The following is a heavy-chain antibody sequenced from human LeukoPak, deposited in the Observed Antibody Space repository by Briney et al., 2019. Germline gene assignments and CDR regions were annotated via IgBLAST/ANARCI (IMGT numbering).Heavy chain of an antibody. CDR2: IYYSGST. CDR3: ARAGYSYGLHFDY. V-gene: IGHV4-59*01. Sequence: SETLSLTCTVSGGSISSYYWSWMRQPPGKGLEWIGYIYYSGSTNYNPSPKSRVTISVDTSKNQFSLKLSSVTAADTAVYYCARAGYSYGLHFDYWGQGTLVTVSS. CDR1: GGSISSYY. D-gene: IGHD5-18*01. J-gene: IGHJ4*02.